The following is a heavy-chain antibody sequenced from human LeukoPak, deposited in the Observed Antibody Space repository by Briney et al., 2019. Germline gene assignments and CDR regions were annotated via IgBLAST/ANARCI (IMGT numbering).Heavy chain of an antibody. Sequence: GGSLRLSCAASGFTFSSYEMNWVRQAPGKGLEWVSYISSSGSTICYADSVKGRFTISRDNAKNSLYLQMNSLRAEDTAVYYCARVINYYETDVDYWGQGTLVTVSS. D-gene: IGHD3-22*01. V-gene: IGHV3-48*03. CDR3: ARVINYYETDVDY. CDR2: ISSSGSTI. CDR1: GFTFSSYE. J-gene: IGHJ4*02.